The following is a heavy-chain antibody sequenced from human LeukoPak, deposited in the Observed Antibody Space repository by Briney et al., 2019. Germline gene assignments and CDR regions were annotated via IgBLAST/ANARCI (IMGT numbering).Heavy chain of an antibody. V-gene: IGHV4-59*01. CDR3: ARQSRYNWNYGYYYMDV. D-gene: IGHD1-7*01. Sequence: SETLSLTCTVSGDSISSYYWSWIRQPPGKGLEWIGYIYYSGSTNYNPSLKSRVTISVDTSKNQFSLKLSSVTAADTAVYYCARQSRYNWNYGYYYMDVWGKGTTVTVSS. CDR2: IYYSGST. CDR1: GDSISSYY. J-gene: IGHJ6*03.